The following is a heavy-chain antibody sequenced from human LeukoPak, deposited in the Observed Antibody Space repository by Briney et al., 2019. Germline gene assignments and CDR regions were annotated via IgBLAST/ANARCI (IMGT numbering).Heavy chain of an antibody. D-gene: IGHD2-2*01. Sequence: TGGSLRLSCAASGFTFGSYGMHWVRQAPGKGLEWVAVISYDGSNKYYADSVKGRFTISRDNSKNTLYLQMNSLKTEDTAVYYCTTQVEYQLLRELDYWGQGTLVTVSS. J-gene: IGHJ4*02. CDR3: TTQVEYQLLRELDY. V-gene: IGHV3-30*03. CDR1: GFTFGSYG. CDR2: ISYDGSNK.